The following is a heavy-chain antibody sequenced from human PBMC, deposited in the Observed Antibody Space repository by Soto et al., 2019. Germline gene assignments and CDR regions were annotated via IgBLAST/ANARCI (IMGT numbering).Heavy chain of an antibody. CDR3: ARSRMVATEGWGIGGY. CDR1: GYTFTSYY. Sequence: ASVKVSCKASGYTFTSYYMHWVRQAPGQGLEWMGIINPSGGSTSYAQKFQGRVTMTRDTSTSTVYMELSSLRSEDTAVYYCARSRMVATEGWGIGGYWGQGTLVTVSS. J-gene: IGHJ4*02. CDR2: INPSGGST. V-gene: IGHV1-46*01. D-gene: IGHD5-12*01.